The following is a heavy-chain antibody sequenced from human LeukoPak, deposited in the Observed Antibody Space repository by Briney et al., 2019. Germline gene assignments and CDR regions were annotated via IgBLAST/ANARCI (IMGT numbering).Heavy chain of an antibody. CDR2: MFYTGRT. CDR3: ARAGPDRSGTTCHISAYYYYGLDV. J-gene: IGHJ6*02. V-gene: IGHV4-59*01. CDR1: GGSISNYY. Sequence: SETLSLTCTVSGGSISNYYWSWIRQPPGKGLESIGYMFYTGRTNYNPSLKSRVTISVDTSKNQFSLKLISVTAADTAVYYCARAGPDRSGTTCHISAYYYYGLDVWGQGTTVTVSS. D-gene: IGHD2-2*02.